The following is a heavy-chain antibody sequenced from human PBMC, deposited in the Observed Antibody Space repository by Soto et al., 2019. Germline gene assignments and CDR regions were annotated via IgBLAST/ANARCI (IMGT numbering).Heavy chain of an antibody. D-gene: IGHD6-13*01. Sequence: ASVKVSCKASGYTFPSYGISWVRQAPGQGLEWMGWISAYNGNTNYAQKLQGRVTMTTDTSTSTAYMELSSLRSEDTAVYYCARGKQQLVNWFDPWGQGTLVTVS. CDR1: GYTFPSYG. CDR2: ISAYNGNT. V-gene: IGHV1-18*01. CDR3: ARGKQQLVNWFDP. J-gene: IGHJ5*02.